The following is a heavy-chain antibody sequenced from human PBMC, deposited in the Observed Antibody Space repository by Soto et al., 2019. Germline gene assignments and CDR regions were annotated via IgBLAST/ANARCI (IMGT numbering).Heavy chain of an antibody. CDR3: ARAHSSGYYLPDY. J-gene: IGHJ4*02. CDR2: ISSSSSYI. CDR1: GFTFGSYS. Sequence: GGSLRLSCAASGFTFGSYSINWVRQAPGKGLEWVSSISSSSSYIYYADSVKGRFTISRDNAKNSLYLQMNSLRAEDTAVYYCARAHSSGYYLPDYWGQGTLVTVSS. D-gene: IGHD3-22*01. V-gene: IGHV3-21*01.